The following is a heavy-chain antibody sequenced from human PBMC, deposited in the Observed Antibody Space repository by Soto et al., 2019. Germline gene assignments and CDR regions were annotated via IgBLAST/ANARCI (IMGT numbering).Heavy chain of an antibody. V-gene: IGHV2-5*02. CDR1: GFSLSTTGVG. Sequence: QITLKESGPTLVKPTQTLTLTCTFSGFSLSTTGVGVGWIRQPPGKALDWLALIYWDGDKRYSPSLKSRLTITKDTSKNQVLLTMINMDPVVTATYYCAHRVGGQLSWGQGTLVTVSS. CDR2: IYWDGDK. D-gene: IGHD1-1*01. CDR3: AHRVGGQLS. J-gene: IGHJ5*02.